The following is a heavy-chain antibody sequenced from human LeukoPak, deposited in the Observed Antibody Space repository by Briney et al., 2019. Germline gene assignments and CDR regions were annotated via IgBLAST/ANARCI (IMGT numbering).Heavy chain of an antibody. D-gene: IGHD5-24*01. CDR2: IKQDGSKK. J-gene: IGHJ4*02. V-gene: IGHV3-7*04. CDR3: TRVGYIDEGIDY. Sequence: GGSLRLSWEASGFPFSSYWMTWVRQAPGKGREWVANIKQDGSKKSYVDSAKGRFTISRDNAKNSLYLQMNSLRAEDTAIYYCTRVGYIDEGIDYWGQGTLVTVSS. CDR1: GFPFSSYW.